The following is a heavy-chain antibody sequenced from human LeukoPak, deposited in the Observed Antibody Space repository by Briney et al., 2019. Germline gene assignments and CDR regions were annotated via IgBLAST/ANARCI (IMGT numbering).Heavy chain of an antibody. CDR2: ISGRGDST. Sequence: GGSLRLSCAASGFTFSSHGMSWVRQAPGKGLEWVSTISGRGDSTYYAESVKGRFTISRDNSKNTLYLQMNSLRAEDTAVYYCAKGLYSSGRGYMDVWGKGTTVTISS. V-gene: IGHV3-23*01. CDR3: AKGLYSSGRGYMDV. J-gene: IGHJ6*03. CDR1: GFTFSSHG. D-gene: IGHD6-19*01.